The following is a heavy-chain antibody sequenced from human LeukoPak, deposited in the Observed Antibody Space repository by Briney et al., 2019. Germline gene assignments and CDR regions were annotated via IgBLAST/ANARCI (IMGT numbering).Heavy chain of an antibody. D-gene: IGHD3-10*01. CDR3: ARVGSPTDPDAFDI. CDR1: GFTFSNYW. J-gene: IGHJ3*02. CDR2: IKQDGNEK. V-gene: IGHV3-7*01. Sequence: GGSLRLSCAASGFTFSNYWMSWVRQAPGKGLEWVASIKQDGNEKYYVDSVKGRFTISRDNAQNSLYLQMNSLRAEDTAVYYCARVGSPTDPDAFDIWGQGTMVTVSS.